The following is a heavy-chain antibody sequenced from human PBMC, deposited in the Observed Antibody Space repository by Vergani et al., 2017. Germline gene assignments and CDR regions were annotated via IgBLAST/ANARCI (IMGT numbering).Heavy chain of an antibody. D-gene: IGHD3-9*01. CDR3: PGRSGIVYDIFSGTQYMLDF. Sequence: QVQLEESGPGLVKPSETLSLTCTVSGGPFNTYYWRWIPPSPGKGLEWIGYIYSTGSTNYNPSLNSRVTMSVDTSNNHFSLELNSLTAADSAVYNCPGRSGIVYDIFSGTQYMLDFWGQGTLVTVSS. J-gene: IGHJ4*02. CDR1: GGPFNTYY. V-gene: IGHV4-59*12. CDR2: IYSTGST.